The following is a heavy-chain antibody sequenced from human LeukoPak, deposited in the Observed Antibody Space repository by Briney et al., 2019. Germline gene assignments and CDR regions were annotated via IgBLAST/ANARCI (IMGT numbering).Heavy chain of an antibody. CDR1: GFTFSNHP. Sequence: PGGSLRLSCAASGFTFSNHPMTWVRQAPGQGLEWVSTVSSSGGSTYYADSVKGRFTISRDNSKNTLFLQMNSLRSEDTAVYYCATNAMELHCWGQGTLVTVSS. CDR2: VSSSGGST. J-gene: IGHJ4*02. V-gene: IGHV3-23*01. CDR3: ATNAMELHC. D-gene: IGHD1-7*01.